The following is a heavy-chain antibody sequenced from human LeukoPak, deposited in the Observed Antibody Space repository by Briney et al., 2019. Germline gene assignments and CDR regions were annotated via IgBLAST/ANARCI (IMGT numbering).Heavy chain of an antibody. CDR3: ARETYYYDTRGYYPYYFDY. Sequence: ASVKVSCKALGYTFTSYYRHWGRQAPGQGLEWMGVINPSGGSTKYAERFQGRVSMTRDTSTSTVYMELSTLTSDDTAVYYCARETYYYDTRGYYPYYFDYWGQGIQVTVSS. J-gene: IGHJ4*02. CDR1: GYTFTSYY. CDR2: INPSGGST. V-gene: IGHV1-46*01. D-gene: IGHD3-22*01.